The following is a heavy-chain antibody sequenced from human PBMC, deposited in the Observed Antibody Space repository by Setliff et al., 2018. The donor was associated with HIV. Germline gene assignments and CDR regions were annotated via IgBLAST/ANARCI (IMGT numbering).Heavy chain of an antibody. CDR1: GGSISSGGYY. D-gene: IGHD2-21*01. J-gene: IGHJ6*03. CDR2: IYYSGRT. V-gene: IGHV4-31*02. CDR3: ARYCGGDCYPSAYYMDV. Sequence: SETLSLTCTVSGGSISSGGYYWSWIRQHPGKGLEWIRYIYYSGRTYYNPSLKSRVTISVDTSEIQFSLKLSSVTAADTAVYYCARYCGGDCYPSAYYMDVWGKGTTVTVSS.